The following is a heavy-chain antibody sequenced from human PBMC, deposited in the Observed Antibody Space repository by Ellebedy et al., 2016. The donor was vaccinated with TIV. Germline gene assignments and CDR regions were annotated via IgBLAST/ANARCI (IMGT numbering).Heavy chain of an antibody. J-gene: IGHJ4*02. CDR2: ISSSSSTI. V-gene: IGHV3-48*01. CDR3: TTLGGPKVGAAIGD. CDR1: GFTFSSYS. Sequence: GGSLRLSCAASGFTFSSYSMNWVRQAPGKGLEWVSYISSSSSTIYYADSVRGRFTISRDNAKNSLYLQMNSLRAEDTAVYYCTTLGGPKVGAAIGDWGQGTLVIVSS. D-gene: IGHD1-26*01.